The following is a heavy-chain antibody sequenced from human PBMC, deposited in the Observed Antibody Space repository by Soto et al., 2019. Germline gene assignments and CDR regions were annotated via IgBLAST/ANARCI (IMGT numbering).Heavy chain of an antibody. CDR1: GSDITTYY. CDR3: ERYPIDHNWYDP. Sequence: PSETLSLACTVSGSDITTYYWSWLRHSPEKELEWIGHIYDTGSTSYNPSLKSRVTISVDTSKKQFSLRLSAVNAADTAVYYCERYPIDHNWYDPWARGTLVPVSS. V-gene: IGHV4-59*01. J-gene: IGHJ5*02. CDR2: IYDTGST.